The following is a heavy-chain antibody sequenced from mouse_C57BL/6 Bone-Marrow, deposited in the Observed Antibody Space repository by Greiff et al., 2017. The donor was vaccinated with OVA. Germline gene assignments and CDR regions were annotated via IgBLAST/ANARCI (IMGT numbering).Heavy chain of an antibody. CDR2: IYPGSGST. D-gene: IGHD1-1*01. CDR1: GYTFTSYW. CDR3: ARSDYYYGSSSFAY. V-gene: IGHV1-55*01. J-gene: IGHJ3*01. Sequence: VQLQQPGAELVKPGASVKMSCKASGYTFTSYWITWVKQRPGQGLEWIGDIYPGSGSTNYNEKFKSKATLTVDTSSSTAYMQLSSLTSEDSAVYYGARSDYYYGSSSFAYWGQGTLVTVSA.